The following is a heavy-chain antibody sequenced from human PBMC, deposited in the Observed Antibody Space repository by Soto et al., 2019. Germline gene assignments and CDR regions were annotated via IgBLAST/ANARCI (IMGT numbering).Heavy chain of an antibody. CDR2: IYYSGST. V-gene: IGHV4-59*01. CDR3: AREGGGNYDILTGYYRGRGYYYYYGMDV. CDR1: GGSISSYY. D-gene: IGHD3-9*01. Sequence: SETLSLTCTVSGGSISSYYWSWIRQPPGKGLEWIGYIYYSGSTNYNPSLKSRVTISVDTSKNQFSLKLSSVTAADTAVYYCAREGGGNYDILTGYYRGRGYYYYYGMDVWGQGTTVTVSS. J-gene: IGHJ6*02.